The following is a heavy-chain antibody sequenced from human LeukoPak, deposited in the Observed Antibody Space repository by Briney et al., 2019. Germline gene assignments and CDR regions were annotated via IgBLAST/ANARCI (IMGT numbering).Heavy chain of an antibody. CDR3: AREAAWGNWYFDH. CDR2: IGDTGRAK. CDR1: GFTFSRHG. J-gene: IGHJ2*01. V-gene: IGHV3-33*08. Sequence: GRSLRLSCAASGFTFSRHGMHWVRQAPGKGLEWVAVIGDTGRAKYYADSVEGRFTAPRDNFKNTLYLEMNSLRYDDTALYYCAREAAWGNWYFDHWGRGTLVTVSS. D-gene: IGHD3-16*01.